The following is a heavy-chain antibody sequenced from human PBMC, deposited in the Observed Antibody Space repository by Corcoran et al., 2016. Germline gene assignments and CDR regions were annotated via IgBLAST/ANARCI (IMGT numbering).Heavy chain of an antibody. J-gene: IGHJ4*02. D-gene: IGHD6-19*01. CDR2: IYSGGST. V-gene: IGHV3-53*01. CDR1: GFTVSSNY. CDR3: ARSPGYSSGWYSRYYFDY. Sequence: EVQLVESGGGLIQPGGSLRLSCAASGFTVSSNYMSWVRQAPGKGLEWVSVIYSGGSTYYADSVKGRFTISRDNSKNTLYLQMNSLRAEDTAVYYCARSPGYSSGWYSRYYFDYWGQGTLVTVSS.